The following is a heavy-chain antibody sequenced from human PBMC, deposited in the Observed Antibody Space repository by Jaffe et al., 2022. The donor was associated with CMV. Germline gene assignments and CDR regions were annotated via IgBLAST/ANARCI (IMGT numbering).Heavy chain of an antibody. D-gene: IGHD2-15*01. CDR3: ARDGSKGVVAATPVY. CDR1: GFTFSSYG. Sequence: QVQLVESGGGVVQPGRSLRLSCAASGFTFSSYGMHWVRQAPGKGLEWVAVIWYDGSNKYYADSVKGRFTISRDNSKNTLYLQMNSLRAEDTAVYYCARDGSKGVVAATPVYWGQGTLVTVSS. J-gene: IGHJ4*02. CDR2: IWYDGSNK. V-gene: IGHV3-33*01.